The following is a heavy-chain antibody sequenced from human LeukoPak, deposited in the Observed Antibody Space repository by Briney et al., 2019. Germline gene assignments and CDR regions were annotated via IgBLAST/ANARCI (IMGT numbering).Heavy chain of an antibody. V-gene: IGHV4-34*01. Sequence: PSETLSLTCAVSGGSISSGGYYWSWIRQPPGKGLEWIGEINHSGSTNYNPSLKSRVTISVDTSKNQFSLKLSSVTAADTAVYYCATCGGDCLRGYYYYMDVRGKGTTVTVSS. CDR2: INHSGST. CDR1: GGSISSGGYY. CDR3: ATCGGDCLRGYYYYMDV. D-gene: IGHD2-21*01. J-gene: IGHJ6*03.